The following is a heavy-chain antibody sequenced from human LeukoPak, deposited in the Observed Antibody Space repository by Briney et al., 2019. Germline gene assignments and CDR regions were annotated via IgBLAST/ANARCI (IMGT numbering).Heavy chain of an antibody. D-gene: IGHD3-10*01. J-gene: IGHJ6*03. CDR1: GYTFTSYD. V-gene: IGHV1-8*01. CDR3: ARLTWFGVYDYYYYYMDV. Sequence: ASVKVSCKASGYTFTSYDINWVRQATGQGHEWRGWMNPNSGNTGYAQKFQGRVTMTMNTSISTAYMELSSLRSEDTAVYYCARLTWFGVYDYYYYYMDVWGKGTTVTISS. CDR2: MNPNSGNT.